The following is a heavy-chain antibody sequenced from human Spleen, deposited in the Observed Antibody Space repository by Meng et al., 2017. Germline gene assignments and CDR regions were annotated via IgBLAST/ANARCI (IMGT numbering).Heavy chain of an antibody. J-gene: IGHJ4*02. D-gene: IGHD3-3*01. CDR1: GYRFTSYW. Sequence: GGSLRLSCKGSGYRFTSYWIGWVRQMPGKGLEWMGIIYPGDSDTRYSPSFQGRVTISADKSISIAYLQWSSLKASDTATYYCARGTFGVINISPFDYWGQGTLVTVSS. V-gene: IGHV5-51*03. CDR3: ARGTFGVINISPFDY. CDR2: IYPGDSDT.